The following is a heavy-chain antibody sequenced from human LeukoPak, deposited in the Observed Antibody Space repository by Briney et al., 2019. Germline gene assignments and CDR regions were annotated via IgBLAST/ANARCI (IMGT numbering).Heavy chain of an antibody. CDR1: GGSMSGSSNY. CDR3: ARIFCSGGNCYHFDY. Sequence: SETLSLTCTVSGGSMSGSSNYWNWIRQPAGKGLEWIGRIYSSGTTTYNPSLKGRVTISLDTSKNQFSLKLTCVTAADTAVYYCARIFCSGGNCYHFDYWGQGTLVTVSS. CDR2: IYSSGTT. V-gene: IGHV4-61*02. D-gene: IGHD2-15*01. J-gene: IGHJ4*02.